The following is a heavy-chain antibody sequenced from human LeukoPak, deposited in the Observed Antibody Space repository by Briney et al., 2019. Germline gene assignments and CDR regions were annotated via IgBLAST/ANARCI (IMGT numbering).Heavy chain of an antibody. CDR1: GFTFSSYW. J-gene: IGHJ4*02. Sequence: GGSLRLSCAASGFTFSSYWMSWARQAPGKGLEWVGFIRSKAYGGTTEYAASVKGRFTISRDDSKSIAYLQMNSLKTEDTAVYYCTRTGYSSSWHFSGTATSFDYWGQGTLVTVSS. D-gene: IGHD6-13*01. CDR3: TRTGYSSSWHFSGTATSFDY. V-gene: IGHV3-49*04. CDR2: IRSKAYGGTT.